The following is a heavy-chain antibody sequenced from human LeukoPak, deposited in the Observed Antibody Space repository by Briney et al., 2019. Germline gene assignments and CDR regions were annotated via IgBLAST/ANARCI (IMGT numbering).Heavy chain of an antibody. J-gene: IGHJ1*01. CDR3: AVAGQGYFQH. CDR2: IRSKANSYAT. D-gene: IGHD6-19*01. Sequence: GGSPRLSCAASGFTFSGSAMHWVRQASGKGLEWVGRIRSKANSYATAYAASVKGRFTISRDDSKNTAYLQMNSLKTEDTAVYYCAVAGQGYFQHWGQGTLVTVSS. V-gene: IGHV3-73*01. CDR1: GFTFSGSA.